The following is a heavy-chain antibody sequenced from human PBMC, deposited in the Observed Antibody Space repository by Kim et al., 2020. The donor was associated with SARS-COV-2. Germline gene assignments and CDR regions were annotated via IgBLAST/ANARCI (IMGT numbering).Heavy chain of an antibody. V-gene: IGHV3-74*01. D-gene: IGHD3-22*01. CDR1: GFTLINYC. Sequence: GGSLRLSCAASGFTLINYCMNWVRQAPGKGLVWVSPINSNGSSTCYADSVKGRFTISRDSAKNTLYLQMNSLRVEDTALYYCVRRYYDSSCHYYFDNWGQGTPVTVSS. CDR2: INSNGSST. J-gene: IGHJ4*02. CDR3: VRRYYDSSCHYYFDN.